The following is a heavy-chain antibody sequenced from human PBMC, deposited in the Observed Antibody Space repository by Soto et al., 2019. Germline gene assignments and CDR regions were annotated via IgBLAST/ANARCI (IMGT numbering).Heavy chain of an antibody. D-gene: IGHD1-26*01. J-gene: IGHJ5*02. CDR3: ARGSGSYYYNWFHP. CDR2: INHSGST. CDR1: GGSFSGYY. Sequence: TSETLSLTCAVYGGSFSGYYWSWIRQPPGKGLEWIGEINHSGSTNYNPSLKSRVTISVDTSKNQFSLKLSSVTAADTAVYYCARGSGSYYYNWFHPWGQGTLVTVSS. V-gene: IGHV4-34*01.